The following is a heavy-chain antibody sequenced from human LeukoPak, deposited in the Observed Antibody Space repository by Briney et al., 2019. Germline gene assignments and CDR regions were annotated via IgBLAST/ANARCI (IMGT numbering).Heavy chain of an antibody. CDR3: ARETIVCSTSCYPWFDP. D-gene: IGHD2-2*01. CDR1: GYTFTSYG. V-gene: IGHV1-18*01. J-gene: IGHJ5*02. Sequence: ASVKVSCKASGYTFTSYGISWVRQAPGQGLDWMGWISAYNGNTNYAQKLQGRVTMTTDTSTSTAYMELRSLRSDDTAVYYCARETIVCSTSCYPWFDPWGQGTLVTVSS. CDR2: ISAYNGNT.